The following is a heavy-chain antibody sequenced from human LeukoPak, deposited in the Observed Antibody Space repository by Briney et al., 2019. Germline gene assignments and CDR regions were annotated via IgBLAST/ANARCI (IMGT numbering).Heavy chain of an antibody. Sequence: GGSLRLSWAASGXTFRSYGVHWVRQAPGKGLEWVAVIWYDGSNQYSVDSVKGRFTISRDNSKNTLYLQMNSLRAEDTAVYYCTRTTAGYCSGGSCYPMGPAFDIWGQGTMVTVSS. CDR3: TRTTAGYCSGGSCYPMGPAFDI. V-gene: IGHV3-33*01. D-gene: IGHD2-15*01. CDR1: GXTFRSYG. CDR2: IWYDGSNQ. J-gene: IGHJ3*02.